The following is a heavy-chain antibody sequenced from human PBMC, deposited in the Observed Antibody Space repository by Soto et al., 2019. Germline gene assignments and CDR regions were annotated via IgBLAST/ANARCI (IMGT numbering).Heavy chain of an antibody. J-gene: IGHJ3*02. CDR3: AKVYCSTTSCYWIDGFDI. CDR2: VSCDGSNT. CDR1: GFTFSSYG. D-gene: IGHD2-2*01. Sequence: GGSLRLSCGPSGFTFSSYGMHWVRQAPGKGLEWVAVVSCDGSNTYYADSVKGRFTISRDNSKTTLYLQMNSLRAEDTAVYYCAKVYCSTTSCYWIDGFDIWGQGTMVTVSS. V-gene: IGHV3-30*18.